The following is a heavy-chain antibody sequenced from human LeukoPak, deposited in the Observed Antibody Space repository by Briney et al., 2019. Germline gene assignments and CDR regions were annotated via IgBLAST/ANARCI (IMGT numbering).Heavy chain of an antibody. CDR3: ARNPLVVPAAIEFDY. V-gene: IGHV5-51*01. D-gene: IGHD2-2*01. J-gene: IGHJ4*02. CDR2: IYPGDSDT. CDR1: EYTFASYY. Sequence: KVSCKASEYTFASYYMHWVRQMPGKGLEWMGIIYPGDSDTRYSPSFQGQATISADKSISTAYLQWSSLKASDTAMYYCARNPLVVPAAIEFDYWGQGTLVTVSS.